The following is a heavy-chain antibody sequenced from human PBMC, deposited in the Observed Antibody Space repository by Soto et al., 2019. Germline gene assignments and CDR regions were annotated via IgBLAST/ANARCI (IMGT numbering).Heavy chain of an antibody. CDR1: GGSISEKD. CDR2: IFANGHT. V-gene: IGHV4-4*07. J-gene: IGHJ5*02. Sequence: PSETLSLTCIVSGGSISEKDWNWVRQPPGKGLEWIGLIFANGHTDYNPSLKSRVTMSVDASKNQFSLRLTSMTAADTAVYYCVASLAASGLNWFDPWGQGTLVTVSS. CDR3: VASLAASGLNWFDP. D-gene: IGHD6-13*01.